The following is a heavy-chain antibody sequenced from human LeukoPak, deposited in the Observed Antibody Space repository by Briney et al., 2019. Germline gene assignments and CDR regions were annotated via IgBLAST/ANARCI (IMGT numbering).Heavy chain of an antibody. CDR1: GYTFTSYG. CDR3: ARGHRSYYDSSGYYGSGY. Sequence: ASVKVSCKASGYTFTSYGISWVRQAPGQGLEWMGWINPNSGGTNYAQKFQGRVTMTRDTSISTAYMELSRLRSDDTAVYYCARGHRSYYDSSGYYGSGYWGQGTLVTVSS. D-gene: IGHD3-22*01. J-gene: IGHJ4*02. V-gene: IGHV1-2*02. CDR2: INPNSGGT.